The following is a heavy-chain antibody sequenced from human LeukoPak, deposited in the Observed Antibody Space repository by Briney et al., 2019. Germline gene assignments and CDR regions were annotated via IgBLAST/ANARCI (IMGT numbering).Heavy chain of an antibody. CDR2: ISWNSGSI. CDR1: EFIFNNYA. Sequence: GGSLRLSCAGSEFIFNNYAMHWVRQPPGKGLEWVSGISWNSGSIDYADSVKGRFTISRDNAKNSLYLQMNSLRAEDTAVYYCARDLPVAGTDYWGQGTLVTVSS. J-gene: IGHJ4*02. CDR3: ARDLPVAGTDY. D-gene: IGHD6-19*01. V-gene: IGHV3-9*01.